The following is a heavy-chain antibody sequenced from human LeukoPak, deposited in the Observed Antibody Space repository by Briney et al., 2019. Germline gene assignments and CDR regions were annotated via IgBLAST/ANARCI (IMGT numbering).Heavy chain of an antibody. CDR2: IYHSGST. Sequence: PSETLSLTCAVSGGSISSSNWWSWVRQPPGKGLEWIGEIYHSGSTNYNPSLKSRVTISVDKSKNQFSLKLSSVTAADTAVYYCERVDCSSTSCYDYYYYGMDVWGQGTTVTVSS. CDR3: ERVDCSSTSCYDYYYYGMDV. J-gene: IGHJ6*02. D-gene: IGHD2-2*01. CDR1: GGSISSSNW. V-gene: IGHV4-4*02.